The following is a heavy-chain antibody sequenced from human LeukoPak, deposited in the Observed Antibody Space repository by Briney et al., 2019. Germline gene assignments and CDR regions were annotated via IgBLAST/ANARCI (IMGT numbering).Heavy chain of an antibody. Sequence: GGSLRLSCTASGFTFGGYAMSWVRQAPGKGLEWVSYVSGSGNTIYHSDSVKGRFTISRDTTKNSVHLQMSSLRVDDTAVYYFARGPDYYYDSSGSFDYWGQGTLVTVSS. D-gene: IGHD3-22*01. V-gene: IGHV3-11*01. CDR2: VSGSGNTI. CDR3: ARGPDYYYDSSGSFDY. J-gene: IGHJ4*02. CDR1: GFTFGGYA.